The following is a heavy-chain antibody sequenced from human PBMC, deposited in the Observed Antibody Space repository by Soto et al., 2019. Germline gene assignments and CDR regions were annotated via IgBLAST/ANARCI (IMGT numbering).Heavy chain of an antibody. CDR2: ISYSGNT. J-gene: IGHJ4*02. V-gene: IGHV4-30-4*01. D-gene: IGHD3-16*02. Sequence: QVQLQESGPGLVKPSQTLSLTCTVSGGSISSGDHYWSWIRQPPGKGLEWIGYISYSGNTYYNPSLKSRVTISVDMSKNQFSLKLSSVTAADTAVYYCARTNYDYIWGSYRFDFWGQVTLVTVSS. CDR1: GGSISSGDHY. CDR3: ARTNYDYIWGSYRFDF.